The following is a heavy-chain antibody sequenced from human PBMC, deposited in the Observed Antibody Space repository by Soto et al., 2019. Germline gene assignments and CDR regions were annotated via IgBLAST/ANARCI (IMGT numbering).Heavy chain of an antibody. CDR2: ISGGGDTT. CDR3: AKYEGRYLDV. Sequence: EVQLLESGGTLVQPGESLRLSCAVSGFTFRNYYMSWVRQAPGKGLEWVSAISGGGDTTTYAASVKGRFTVSRDNSKNTLYVQMTNMRVEDTALYYCAKYEGRYLDVWGVGTTVTVSS. J-gene: IGHJ6*04. CDR1: GFTFRNYY. V-gene: IGHV3-23*01. D-gene: IGHD3-9*01.